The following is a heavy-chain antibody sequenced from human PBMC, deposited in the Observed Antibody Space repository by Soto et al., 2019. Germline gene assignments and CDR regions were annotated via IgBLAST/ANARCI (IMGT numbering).Heavy chain of an antibody. CDR3: ARGAYDFWSGYLVDY. CDR2: INHSGST. V-gene: IGHV4-34*01. J-gene: IGHJ4*02. Sequence: SETLSLTCAVYGGSFSGFHWNWNPQPPGKGLEWIGEINHSGSTNYNPSLKSRVTISVDTSKSQFSLKLSSVTAADTAVYYCARGAYDFWSGYLVDYWGQGTLVTVSS. CDR1: GGSFSGFH. D-gene: IGHD3-3*01.